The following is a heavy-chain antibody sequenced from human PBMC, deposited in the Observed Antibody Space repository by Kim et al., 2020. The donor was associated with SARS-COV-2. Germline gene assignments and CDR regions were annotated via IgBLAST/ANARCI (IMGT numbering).Heavy chain of an antibody. CDR1: GGSFSGYY. Sequence: SETLSLTCAVYGGSFSGYYWSWIRQPPGKGLEWIGEINHSGSTNYNPSLKSRVTISVDTSKNQFSLKLSSVTAADTAVYYCARRARCVGYQLLPSCFDP. V-gene: IGHV4-34*01. J-gene: IGHJ5*02. CDR2: INHSGST. CDR3: ARRARCVGYQLLPSCFDP. D-gene: IGHD2-2*01.